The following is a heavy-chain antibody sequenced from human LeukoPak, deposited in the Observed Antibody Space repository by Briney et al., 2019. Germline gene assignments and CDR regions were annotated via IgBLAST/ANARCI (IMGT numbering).Heavy chain of an antibody. Sequence: SGPTLVNPTQTLTLTCTFSGFSLSTSGRCVSWIRHPPGKALEWLARIDWDDDKYYSTSLKTRLTISKDTSKNPVVLTMTNMDPVDTATYYCARIEVATRAHFDYWGQGTLVTVSS. CDR1: GFSLSTSGRC. V-gene: IGHV2-70*11. J-gene: IGHJ4*02. D-gene: IGHD1-1*01. CDR2: IDWDDDK. CDR3: ARIEVATRAHFDY.